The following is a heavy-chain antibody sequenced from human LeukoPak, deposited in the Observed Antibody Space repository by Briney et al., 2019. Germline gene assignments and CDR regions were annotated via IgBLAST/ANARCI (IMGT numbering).Heavy chain of an antibody. CDR3: ARDISYPTSGYYYGFDY. D-gene: IGHD3-22*01. CDR2: IKQDGSEK. CDR1: GFTFSSYW. Sequence: PGGSLRLSCAASGFTFSSYWMSWVRQAPGKGLEWVANIKQDGSEKHFVDSVKGRFTISRDNAKNSLYLQMNSLRADDMAIYYCARDISYPTSGYYYGFDYWGQGTLVTVSS. J-gene: IGHJ4*02. V-gene: IGHV3-7*03.